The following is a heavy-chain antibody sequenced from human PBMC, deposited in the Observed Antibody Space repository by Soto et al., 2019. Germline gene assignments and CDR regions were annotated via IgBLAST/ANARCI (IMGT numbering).Heavy chain of an antibody. J-gene: IGHJ6*02. V-gene: IGHV3-48*02. CDR3: AREVFGVTLDV. D-gene: IGHD3-3*01. Sequence: VQLVESGGGLVQRGGSLRLSCAASGFTFGTYSMNWVRQAPGKGLEWVSYITDSGSGTDYADSVKGRFTISRDIGKNSLYLQMNSPRDDDTAVYYCAREVFGVTLDVWGPGTTVSVSS. CDR2: ITDSGSGT. CDR1: GFTFGTYS.